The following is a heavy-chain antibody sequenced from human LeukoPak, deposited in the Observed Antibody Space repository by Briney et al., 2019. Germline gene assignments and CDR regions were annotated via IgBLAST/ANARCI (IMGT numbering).Heavy chain of an antibody. CDR3: ARDIAYCGGDCYSGYFQH. J-gene: IGHJ1*01. CDR1: GFTFSSYS. Sequence: GGSLRPSCAASGFTFSSYSMNWVRQAPGKGLEWVSSISSSSSYIYYADPVKGRFTISRDNAKNSLYLQMNSLRAEDTAVYYCARDIAYCGGDCYSGYFQHWGQGTLVTVSS. D-gene: IGHD2-21*01. V-gene: IGHV3-21*01. CDR2: ISSSSSYI.